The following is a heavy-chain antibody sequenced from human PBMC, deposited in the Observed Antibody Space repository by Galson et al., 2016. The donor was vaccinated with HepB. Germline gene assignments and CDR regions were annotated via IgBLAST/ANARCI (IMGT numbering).Heavy chain of an antibody. CDR1: GGSISTDGYS. CDR3: ARLGGSGAFPNWFDP. J-gene: IGHJ5*02. CDR2: IYYTGST. V-gene: IGHV4-39*01. Sequence: ETLSLTCPVSGGSISTDGYSWGWIRQPPGKGLEWIGSIYYTGSTYYNPSLKSRVTISVDTSKKQFSLKLSSVTAADTAVYYCARLGGSGAFPNWFDPWGQGALVTVSS. D-gene: IGHD3-10*01.